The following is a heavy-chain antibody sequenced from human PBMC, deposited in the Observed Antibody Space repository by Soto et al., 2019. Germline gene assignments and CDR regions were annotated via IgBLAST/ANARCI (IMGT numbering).Heavy chain of an antibody. CDR2: ISGSGGST. CDR1: GFTFSSYA. J-gene: IGHJ4*02. Sequence: EVQLLESGGGLVQPGGSLRLSCAASGFTFSSYAMSWVRQAPGKGLEWVSAISGSGGSTYYADSVKGRFTISSDNYKNSLYLQMNSMRAEDTAGYYCAKDHQSDYGDTRYYFDYWGQGTLVTVSS. D-gene: IGHD4-17*01. V-gene: IGHV3-23*01. CDR3: AKDHQSDYGDTRYYFDY.